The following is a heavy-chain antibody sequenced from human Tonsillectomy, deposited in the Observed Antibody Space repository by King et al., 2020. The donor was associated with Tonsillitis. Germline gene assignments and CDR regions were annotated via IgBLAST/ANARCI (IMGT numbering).Heavy chain of an antibody. V-gene: IGHV3-30-3*01. CDR2: ISYDGSNK. CDR1: GFTFSSYA. Sequence: VQLVESGGGVVQPGRSLRLSCAASGFTFSSYAMHWVRQAPGKGLEWVAVISYDGSNKYYADSVKGRFTISRDNSKNTLYLRMNSLRPEDTAVYYCARDIYYYDSSGYFDYWGQGTLVTVSS. J-gene: IGHJ4*02. D-gene: IGHD3-22*01. CDR3: ARDIYYYDSSGYFDY.